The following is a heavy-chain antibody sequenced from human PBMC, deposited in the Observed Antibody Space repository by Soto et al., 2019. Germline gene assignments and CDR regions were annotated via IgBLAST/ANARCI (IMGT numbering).Heavy chain of an antibody. CDR2: IKNKANSYTT. J-gene: IGHJ4*01. V-gene: IGHV3-72*01. CDR3: TRVRLGRSTYSDV. CDR1: GFTFSDHY. D-gene: IGHD6-19*01. Sequence: EVQLVESGGGLVQPEGSLRLSCAASGFTFSDHYMDWVRQAPGKGLAWVGRIKNKANSYTTDYAVPVKGRFISSCEDSNDDVCLHRNHLKTVDTAVYYGTRVRLGRSTYSDVRAHRILVTVSS.